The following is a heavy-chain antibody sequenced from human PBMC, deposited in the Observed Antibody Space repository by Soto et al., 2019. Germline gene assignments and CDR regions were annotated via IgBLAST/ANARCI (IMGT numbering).Heavy chain of an antibody. V-gene: IGHV1-8*01. CDR3: ARRFTFGGVIVKRRAFDI. J-gene: IGHJ3*02. CDR1: GYTFTSYD. CDR2: MNPNSGNT. D-gene: IGHD3-16*02. Sequence: QVQLVQSGAEVKKPGASVKVSCKASGYTFTSYDINWVRQATGQGLEWMGWMNPNSGNTGYAQKFQGRVTMTRNTSLSTAYMELSSLRSEDTAVYYCARRFTFGGVIVKRRAFDIWGQGTMVTVSS.